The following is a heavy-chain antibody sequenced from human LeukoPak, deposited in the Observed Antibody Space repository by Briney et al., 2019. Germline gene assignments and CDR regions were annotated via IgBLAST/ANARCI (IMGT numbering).Heavy chain of an antibody. CDR1: GYTFTSYY. CDR3: ARGRLIRELHDAFDI. D-gene: IGHD1-26*01. V-gene: IGHV1-46*01. J-gene: IGHJ3*02. CDR2: INPSGGST. Sequence: GASVKVSCKASGYTFTSYYMHWVRQAPGQGLEWMGIINPSGGSTSYAQKFQGRVTMTRDTSTSTVYMELSSLRSEDTAVYYCARGRLIRELHDAFDIWGQGTMVTVSS.